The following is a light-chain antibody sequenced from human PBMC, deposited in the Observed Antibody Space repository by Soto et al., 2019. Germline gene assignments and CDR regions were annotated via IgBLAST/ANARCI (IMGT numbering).Light chain of an antibody. CDR1: QSVSSSY. CDR2: DTS. CDR3: QQYGGSPWT. J-gene: IGKJ1*01. Sequence: EIVLTQSPGTLSLSPGERATLSCRASQSVSSSYLAWYQQKPGQAPRLLIYDTSRRATGTPDRFSGSGSGTDFTLTISRLEPEDFAVYYCQQYGGSPWTFGQGTKVEIK. V-gene: IGKV3-20*01.